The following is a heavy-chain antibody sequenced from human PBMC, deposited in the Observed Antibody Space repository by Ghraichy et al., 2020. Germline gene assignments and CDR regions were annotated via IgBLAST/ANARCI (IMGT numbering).Heavy chain of an antibody. CDR3: ARQRSPRVSTGQHAFDI. V-gene: IGHV4-39*01. CDR2: IYYSGST. CDR1: GGSISSSSYY. Sequence: SETLSLTCTVSGGSISSSSYYWGWIRQPPGKGLEWIGSIYYSGSTYYNPSLKSRVTISVDTSKNQFSLKLSSVTAADTAVYYCARQRSPRVSTGQHAFDIWGQGTMVTVSS. J-gene: IGHJ3*02. D-gene: IGHD1-1*01.